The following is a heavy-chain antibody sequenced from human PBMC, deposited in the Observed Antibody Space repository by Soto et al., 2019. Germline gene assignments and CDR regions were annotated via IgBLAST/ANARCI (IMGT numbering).Heavy chain of an antibody. CDR3: ASYDSSSLN. Sequence: SLRLSCATSGFTFGKYALSWFRQAPGKGLEWVGFIRSQAYGGTTEYAASVKGRFILSRDDSTNIAYLQMNSLRAEDTAVYYCASYDSSSLNWGQGTLVTVSS. V-gene: IGHV3-49*03. J-gene: IGHJ4*02. CDR1: GFTFGKYA. D-gene: IGHD6-13*01. CDR2: IRSQAYGGTT.